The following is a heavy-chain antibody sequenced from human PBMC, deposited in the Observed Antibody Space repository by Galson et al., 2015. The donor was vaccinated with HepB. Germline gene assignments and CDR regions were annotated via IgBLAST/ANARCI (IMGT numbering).Heavy chain of an antibody. V-gene: IGHV3-74*01. J-gene: IGHJ4*02. CDR1: GFTLSSHW. CDR3: ARFMGDSAVDH. Sequence: SLRLSCAASGFTLSSHWMHWVRQAPGKGLVWVSRIRPDGGASNYADSVMGRFTISKDDAKNVLYLQMNRQRDEDTAVYDCARFMGDSAVDHWGQGTMVIVSS. D-gene: IGHD1-26*01. CDR2: IRPDGGAS.